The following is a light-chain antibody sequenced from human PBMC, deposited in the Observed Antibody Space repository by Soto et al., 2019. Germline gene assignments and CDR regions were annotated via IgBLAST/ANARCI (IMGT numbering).Light chain of an antibody. CDR3: QQHGSSPPLS. CDR2: GAS. J-gene: IGKJ4*01. V-gene: IGKV3-20*01. CDR1: QSVSSSY. Sequence: EIVLTQSPGTLSLSPGERATLSCRASQSVSSSYLAWYQQKPGQATRLLIYGASSRATGIPDRFSGSGSGTDFTLTISRLEPDDFALYYCQQHGSSPPLSFGGGTKVEIK.